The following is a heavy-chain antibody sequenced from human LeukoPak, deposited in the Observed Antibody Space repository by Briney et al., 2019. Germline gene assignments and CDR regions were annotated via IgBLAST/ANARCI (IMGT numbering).Heavy chain of an antibody. CDR3: ARVGVRYSSSATFDY. V-gene: IGHV3-21*01. CDR2: ISSSSSYI. D-gene: IGHD6-6*01. Sequence: PGRSLRLSCAASGFTFSSYSMNWVRQAPGKGLEWVSSISSSSSYIYYADSVKGRFTISRDNAKNSLYLQMNSLRAEDTAVYYCARVGVRYSSSATFDYWGQRTLVTVSS. J-gene: IGHJ4*02. CDR1: GFTFSSYS.